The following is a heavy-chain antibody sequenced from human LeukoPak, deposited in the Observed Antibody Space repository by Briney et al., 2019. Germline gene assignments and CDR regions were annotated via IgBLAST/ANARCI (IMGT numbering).Heavy chain of an antibody. CDR1: GGSISSGGYS. CDR2: IYHSGST. Sequence: SETLSLTCAVSGGSISSGGYSWSRIRQPPGKSLEWVGYIYHSGSTYYNPSLKSRVTISVDRSKNQFSLKLSSVTAADTAVYYCARTTVTTSYWFDPWGQGTLVTVSS. D-gene: IGHD4-17*01. V-gene: IGHV4-30-2*01. CDR3: ARTTVTTSYWFDP. J-gene: IGHJ5*02.